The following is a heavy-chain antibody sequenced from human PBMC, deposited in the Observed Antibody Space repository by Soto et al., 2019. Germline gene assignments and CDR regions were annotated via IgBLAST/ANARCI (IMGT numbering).Heavy chain of an antibody. J-gene: IGHJ6*02. CDR2: IYHSGST. V-gene: IGHV4-4*02. D-gene: IGHD3-22*01. CDR1: GGSISSSNW. CDR3: ARVGSSGYSLYYYGMDV. Sequence: QVQLQESGPGLVKPSGTLSLTCAVSGGSISSSNWWSWVRQPPGKGLEWIGEIYHSGSTNYNPSLKSRVTISVDKSKHQFSLKLSSVTAADTAVYYCARVGSSGYSLYYYGMDVWGQGTTVTVSS.